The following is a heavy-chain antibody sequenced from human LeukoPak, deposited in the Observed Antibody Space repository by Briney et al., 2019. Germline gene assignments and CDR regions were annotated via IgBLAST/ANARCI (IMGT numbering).Heavy chain of an antibody. J-gene: IGHJ4*02. CDR2: FSTSGST. CDR3: ARAPGGDFWSGSQHFFDD. Sequence: SETLSLTCTVSGASISSYYWSWIRQPAGKGLEWIGHFSTSGSTNYNPSLKSRVTMSVDTSKNQFSLKLSSVTAADTALYYCARAPGGDFWSGSQHFFDDWGQGTLVTVSS. V-gene: IGHV4-4*07. CDR1: GASISSYY. D-gene: IGHD3-3*01.